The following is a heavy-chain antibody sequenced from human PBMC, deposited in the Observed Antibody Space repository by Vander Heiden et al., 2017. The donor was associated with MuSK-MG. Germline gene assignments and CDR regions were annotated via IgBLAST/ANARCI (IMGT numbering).Heavy chain of an antibody. CDR1: GFAFSSYW. Sequence: DVQLVESGGGWVQRGGSLRLSCAASGFAFSSYWVTWVRQAPGKGLEWVANIKEDGSDKYYVDSVKGRFTISRDNAKNSLYLQMDSLSAEDTAVYYCARDRGWFVFDYWGQGTLVTVSS. D-gene: IGHD3-10*01. CDR3: ARDRGWFVFDY. CDR2: IKEDGSDK. J-gene: IGHJ4*02. V-gene: IGHV3-7*01.